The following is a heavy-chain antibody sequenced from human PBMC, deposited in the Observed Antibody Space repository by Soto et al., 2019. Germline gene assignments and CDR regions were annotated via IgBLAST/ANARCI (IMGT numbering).Heavy chain of an antibody. V-gene: IGHV4-31*03. CDR3: ARENPVVPAAMPDY. CDR1: GGSISSGGYY. Sequence: PSETLSLTCTVSGGSISSGGYYWSWIRQHPGKSLEWIGYIYYSGSTYYNPSLKSRVTISVDTSKNQFSLKLSSVTAADTAVYYCARENPVVPAAMPDYWGQEPWSPSPQ. CDR2: IYYSGST. D-gene: IGHD2-2*01. J-gene: IGHJ4*01.